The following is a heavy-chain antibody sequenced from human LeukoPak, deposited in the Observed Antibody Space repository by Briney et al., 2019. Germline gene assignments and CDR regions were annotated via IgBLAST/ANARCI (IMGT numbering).Heavy chain of an antibody. CDR2: ISAYNGNT. CDR1: GYTFTSYG. D-gene: IGHD3-22*01. V-gene: IGHV1-18*01. J-gene: IGHJ4*02. CDR3: ARDGNDDSS. Sequence: ASVKVSCKASGYTFTSYGISWVRQAPGQGLEWMGWISAYNGNTNYAQKFQGRVTITADKSTSTAYMELSSLRSEDTAVYYCARDGNDDSSWGQGTLVTVSS.